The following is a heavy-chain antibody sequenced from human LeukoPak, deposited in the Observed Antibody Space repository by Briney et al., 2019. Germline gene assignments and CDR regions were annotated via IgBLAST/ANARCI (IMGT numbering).Heavy chain of an antibody. J-gene: IGHJ6*03. CDR1: GGSISSSSYY. CDR3: ARRVVPGYYMDV. Sequence: SETLSLTCTVSGGSISSSSYYWGWIRQPPGKGLEWIGSIHYSGSTYYNPSLKSRVTISVDTSKSQFSLKLSSVTAADTAVYYCARRVVPGYYMDVWGKGTTVTVSS. V-gene: IGHV4-39*01. D-gene: IGHD2-2*01. CDR2: IHYSGST.